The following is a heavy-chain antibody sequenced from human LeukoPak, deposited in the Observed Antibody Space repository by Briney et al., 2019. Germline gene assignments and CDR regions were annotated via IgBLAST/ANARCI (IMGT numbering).Heavy chain of an antibody. CDR2: IYYSGST. CDR3: ARGGDSSSPYYDFWSGYRWFDP. J-gene: IGHJ5*02. D-gene: IGHD3-3*01. Sequence: SETLSLTCTVSGGSISSYYWSWIRQPPGKGLEWIGYIYYSGSTNYNPSLKSRVTISVDTSKNQFSLKLSSVTAADTAVYYCARGGDSSSPYYDFWSGYRWFDPWGQGTLVTVSS. CDR1: GGSISSYY. V-gene: IGHV4-59*01.